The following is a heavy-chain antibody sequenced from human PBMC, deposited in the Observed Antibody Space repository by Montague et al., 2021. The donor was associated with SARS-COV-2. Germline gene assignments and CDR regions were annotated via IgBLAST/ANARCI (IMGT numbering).Heavy chain of an antibody. J-gene: IGHJ6*02. D-gene: IGHD3-10*01. V-gene: IGHV6-1*01. Sequence: CAISGDSVSINSAAWNWIRQSPSRGLEWLGRTYYRSKWYNDYAVSVKSRITINPDTSKNQFSLQLNSVTPEDTAVYYCAKEYPPPLRFGELDYYGMDVWGQGTTVTVSS. CDR3: AKEYPPPLRFGELDYYGMDV. CDR2: TYYRSKWYN. CDR1: GDSVSINSAA.